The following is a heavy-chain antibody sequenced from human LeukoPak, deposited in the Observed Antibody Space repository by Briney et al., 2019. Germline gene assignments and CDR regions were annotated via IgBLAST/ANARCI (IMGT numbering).Heavy chain of an antibody. CDR2: IIPIFGTA. V-gene: IGHV1-69*13. Sequence: GASVKVSCKASGGTFSSYAISWVRQAPGQGLEWMGGIIPIFGTANYAQKFQGRVTITADESTSTAYMELSSLRSEDTAVYYCARTGGKYCSGGSCYAYFDYWGQGTLVTVSS. J-gene: IGHJ4*02. CDR3: ARTGGKYCSGGSCYAYFDY. CDR1: GGTFSSYA. D-gene: IGHD2-15*01.